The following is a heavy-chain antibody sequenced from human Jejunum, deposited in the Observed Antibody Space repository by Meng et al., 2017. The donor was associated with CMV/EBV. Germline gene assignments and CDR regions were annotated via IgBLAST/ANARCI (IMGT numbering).Heavy chain of an antibody. D-gene: IGHD2-15*01. CDR2: IKQDGSAT. J-gene: IGHJ5*02. CDR3: VREDIVVFDN. CDR1: GFPYSNFW. V-gene: IGHV3-7*01. Sequence: SCAVSGFPYSNFWMSWVRQSPGMGLEWVANIKQDGSATYYADSVKGRFTISRDNAKNSLYLQMDNLRADDTAVYYCVREDIVVFDNWGQGTLVTVSS.